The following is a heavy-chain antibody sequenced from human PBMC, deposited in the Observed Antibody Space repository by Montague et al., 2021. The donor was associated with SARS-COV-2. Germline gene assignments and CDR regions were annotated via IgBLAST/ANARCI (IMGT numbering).Heavy chain of an antibody. Sequence: SETLSLTCTVSGGSISSSYYYWDWIRQPPGKGLEWIGSIYDGGSTYYNPSLKSRVTISVDKSKNHFSLKLSSVTAADTAVYYCARRGRNHLHEATQIGGFDVWGQGTMVTVSS. V-gene: IGHV4-39*02. J-gene: IGHJ3*01. D-gene: IGHD5-12*01. CDR3: ARRGRNHLHEATQIGGFDV. CDR2: IYDGGST. CDR1: GGSISSSYYY.